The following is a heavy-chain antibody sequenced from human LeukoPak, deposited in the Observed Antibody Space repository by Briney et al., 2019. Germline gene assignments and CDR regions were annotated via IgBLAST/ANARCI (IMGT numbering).Heavy chain of an antibody. J-gene: IGHJ5*02. CDR2: ISPYNGNT. V-gene: IGHV1-18*01. CDR1: GFTFSTYG. CDR3: ARGLYCDSGRGFDP. D-gene: IGHD3-10*01. Sequence: ASVKVSCKASGFTFSTYGISWVRQAPGQGLEWMGWISPYNGNTNYAQKLQGRVSMTTDTSTSTAYMELRSLRSDDTAVYYCARGLYCDSGRGFDPWGQGTLVTVSS.